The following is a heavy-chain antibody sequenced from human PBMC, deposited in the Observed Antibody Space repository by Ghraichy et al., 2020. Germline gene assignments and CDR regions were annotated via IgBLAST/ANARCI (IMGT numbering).Heavy chain of an antibody. V-gene: IGHV4-39*01. CDR3: ASHREFNWFDP. Sequence: ESLNISCTVSGGSISSSSYYWGWIRQPPGKGLEWIGSIYYSGSTYYNPSLKSRVTISVDTSKNQFSLKLSPVTAADTAVYYCASHREFNWFDPWGQGTLVTVSS. CDR1: GGSISSSSYY. CDR2: IYYSGST. J-gene: IGHJ5*02.